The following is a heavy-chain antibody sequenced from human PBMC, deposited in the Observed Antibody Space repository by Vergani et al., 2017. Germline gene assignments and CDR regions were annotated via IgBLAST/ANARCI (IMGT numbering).Heavy chain of an antibody. CDR2: ISSRSTYT. Sequence: EVQLVESGGGLVKPGGSLRLSCAASGFTFSSYSMNWVRQAPGKGLEWVSSISSRSTYTYYADSVKGRFTISRDNAKSSLYLQMNSLRADDTADYYCARGYKYDNSGYYYYLPDYWGQGTLVTVSS. CDR1: GFTFSSYS. D-gene: IGHD3-22*01. V-gene: IGHV3-21*01. J-gene: IGHJ4*02. CDR3: ARGYKYDNSGYYYYLPDY.